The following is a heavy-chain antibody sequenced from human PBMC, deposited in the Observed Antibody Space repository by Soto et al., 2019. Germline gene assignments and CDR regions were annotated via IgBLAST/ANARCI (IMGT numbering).Heavy chain of an antibody. D-gene: IGHD2-21*01. Sequence: EVLLLESGGGLVQPGGSLRLSCAASGFTFTSYAMGWVRQAPGKGLEWVSSISGSGTATYYADSVKGRLIISRDNSKNTLYLQMNSLRAEDTAVYYCAKGTGDGGMWRFDPWGQGTLVIVSS. CDR2: ISGSGTAT. V-gene: IGHV3-23*01. J-gene: IGHJ5*02. CDR1: GFTFTSYA. CDR3: AKGTGDGGMWRFDP.